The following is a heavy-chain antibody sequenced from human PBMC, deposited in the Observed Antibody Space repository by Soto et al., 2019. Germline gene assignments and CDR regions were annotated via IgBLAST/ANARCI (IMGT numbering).Heavy chain of an antibody. J-gene: IGHJ4*02. V-gene: IGHV6-1*01. CDR2: IYYRSKWYI. CDR3: ASAHYFDSSGYYYPHFDY. CDR1: GDSVSSNSAV. Sequence: SQTLSLTCAISGDSVSSNSAVWSWIRQSPSKKLDWLGRIYYRSKWYIDYAVSVKSRITINPDTSKNQFSLQLNSVTPEDTAVYYCASAHYFDSSGYYYPHFDYWGQGTPVTVSS. D-gene: IGHD3-22*01.